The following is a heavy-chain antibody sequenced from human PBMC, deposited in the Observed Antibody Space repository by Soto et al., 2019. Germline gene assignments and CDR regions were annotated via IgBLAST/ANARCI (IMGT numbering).Heavy chain of an antibody. CDR2: IYYSGST. CDR3: AREAHYYDSSGYYY. Sequence: SETLSLTCTVSGGSISSSSYYWGWIRQPPGKGLEWIGSIYYSGSTYYNPSLKSRVTISVDTSKNQFSLKLSSVTAADTAVYYCAREAHYYDSSGYYYWGQGTQVTVSS. D-gene: IGHD3-22*01. CDR1: GGSISSSSYY. V-gene: IGHV4-39*07. J-gene: IGHJ4*02.